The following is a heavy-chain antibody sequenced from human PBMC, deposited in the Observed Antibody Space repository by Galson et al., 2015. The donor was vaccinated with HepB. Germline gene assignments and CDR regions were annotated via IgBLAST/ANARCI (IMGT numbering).Heavy chain of an antibody. CDR1: GFTFSSYG. CDR3: ARVMTYYYDSSGYYGRDGTSHPRLTEDWAIDY. J-gene: IGHJ4*02. Sequence: SLRLSCAASGFTFSSYGMHWVRQAPGKGLEWVAVIWYDGSNKYYADSVKGRFTISRDNSKNTLYLQMNSLRAEDTAVYYCARVMTYYYDSSGYYGRDGTSHPRLTEDWAIDYWGQGTLVTVSS. D-gene: IGHD3-22*01. V-gene: IGHV3-33*01. CDR2: IWYDGSNK.